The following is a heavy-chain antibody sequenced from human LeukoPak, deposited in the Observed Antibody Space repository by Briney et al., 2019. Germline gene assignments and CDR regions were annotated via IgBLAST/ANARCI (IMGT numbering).Heavy chain of an antibody. CDR3: AKDRGYSYGGDFDY. Sequence: SMTLSCPSSLFTFRSHGMHWVRPPAGKERAGVGVISYDGSNKYYADSVKGRFTISRDNSKNTLYLQMNSLRAEDTAVYYCAKDRGYSYGGDFDYWGQGTLVTVSS. D-gene: IGHD5-18*01. V-gene: IGHV3-30*18. J-gene: IGHJ4*02. CDR1: LFTFRSHG. CDR2: ISYDGSNK.